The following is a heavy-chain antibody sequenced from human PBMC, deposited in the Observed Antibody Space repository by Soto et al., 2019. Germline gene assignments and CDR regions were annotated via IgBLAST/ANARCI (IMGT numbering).Heavy chain of an antibody. Sequence: SETLSLTCTVSVDSITTYYWSWIRQPAGKGLEWIGRIDASGNTNYNPSLNSRVTMSIDTSKKQFSLKLTSVTAADTAIYYCARYSNNWFQTEGMDVWXQGTTVTVSS. CDR1: VDSITTYY. J-gene: IGHJ6*02. V-gene: IGHV4-4*07. D-gene: IGHD6-13*01. CDR3: ARYSNNWFQTEGMDV. CDR2: IDASGNT.